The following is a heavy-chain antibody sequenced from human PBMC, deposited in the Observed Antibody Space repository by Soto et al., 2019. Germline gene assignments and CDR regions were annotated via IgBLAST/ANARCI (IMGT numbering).Heavy chain of an antibody. Sequence: SETLSLTCTVSGGSISDYYWTWIRQPPGKGLEWIGYIYYSGHTSYIPSLKSRVTISLDTSKNQFSLNLSSATAADTAVYFCERERWLYGMDVWGKVTTVTVXS. CDR3: ERERWLYGMDV. V-gene: IGHV4-59*01. J-gene: IGHJ6*04. D-gene: IGHD5-18*01. CDR1: GGSISDYY. CDR2: IYYSGHT.